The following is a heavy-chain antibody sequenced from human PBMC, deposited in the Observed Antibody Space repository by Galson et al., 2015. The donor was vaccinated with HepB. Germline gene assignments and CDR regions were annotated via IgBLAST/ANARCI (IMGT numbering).Heavy chain of an antibody. D-gene: IGHD2-15*01. Sequence: LRLSCAASAFSLSDYYMSWIRQAPGKGLEWVSYIATDSSYTNYADSVKGRFTISRDNAKNSLYPQMNSLRAEDTAVYYCAREYCRGAICHTGTADPWGQGTLVTVSS. CDR3: AREYCRGAICHTGTADP. J-gene: IGHJ5*02. CDR2: IATDSSYT. V-gene: IGHV3-11*05. CDR1: AFSLSDYY.